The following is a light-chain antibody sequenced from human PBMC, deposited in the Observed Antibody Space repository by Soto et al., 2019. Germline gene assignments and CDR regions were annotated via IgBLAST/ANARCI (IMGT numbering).Light chain of an antibody. Sequence: QAVVTQPPSVSGAPGQRVTISCTGSSSNIGAGYDVHWYQQLPGTAPQLLIYSNNNRPSGVPDRFSGSKSGTSASLAITGLQAEDEADYFCQSYDSSLSGSYVFGTGTKLTVL. CDR2: SNN. J-gene: IGLJ1*01. V-gene: IGLV1-40*01. CDR1: SSNIGAGYD. CDR3: QSYDSSLSGSYV.